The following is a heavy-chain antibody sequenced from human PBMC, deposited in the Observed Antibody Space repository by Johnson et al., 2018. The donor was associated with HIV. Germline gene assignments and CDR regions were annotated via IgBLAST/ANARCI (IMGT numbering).Heavy chain of an antibody. CDR2: ISSSGISI. J-gene: IGHJ3*02. CDR3: ASDSTPWGAGYVGYACDI. D-gene: IGHD5-12*01. Sequence: VQLVESGGGLVKPGGSLRLSCAASGFTFSDYYMSWIRQASGKGLECLSYISSSGISIYYIDSVKGRFTISRDNAKNSLFLQMSSLRAEDTAVYFCASDSTPWGAGYVGYACDIWDQGKMVTVSS. V-gene: IGHV3-11*04. CDR1: GFTFSDYY.